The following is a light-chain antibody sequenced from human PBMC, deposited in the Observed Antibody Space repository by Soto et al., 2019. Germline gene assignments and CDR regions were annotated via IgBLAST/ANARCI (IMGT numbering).Light chain of an antibody. Sequence: QSVLTQPPSASGSPGQPVTISCTGTSSDVGGYNYVSWYQQHPGEAPKLMIYEVSKRPSGVPDRFSGSKSGNTASLTVSGLQAEDEADYYCCSYAVTNNFVFGGGTKLTVL. CDR2: EVS. CDR3: CSYAVTNNFV. CDR1: SSDVGGYNY. J-gene: IGLJ2*01. V-gene: IGLV2-8*01.